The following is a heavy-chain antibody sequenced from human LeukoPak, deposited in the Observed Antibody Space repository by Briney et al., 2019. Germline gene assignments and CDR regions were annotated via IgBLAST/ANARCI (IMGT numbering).Heavy chain of an antibody. CDR3: ARESSGSYYNPQGYMDV. CDR2: IFTSGIT. Sequence: SETLSLTCTVSGGSISIYYWNWIRQPAGKRLEWIGRIFTSGITNYNPSLRSRVTMSVDTSKNQFSLNLSSVTAADTAVYYCARESSGSYYNPQGYMDVWGKGTTVTVSS. CDR1: GGSISIYY. J-gene: IGHJ6*03. V-gene: IGHV4-4*07. D-gene: IGHD3-10*01.